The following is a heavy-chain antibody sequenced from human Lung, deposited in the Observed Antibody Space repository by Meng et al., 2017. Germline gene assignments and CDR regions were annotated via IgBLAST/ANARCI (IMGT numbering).Heavy chain of an antibody. V-gene: IGHV7-4-1*02. Sequence: QVQLVQSGSELKKPRASVKVSCEASGYTFNAFAMNWVRQAPGHGLEWLGWINPNTGNPTYARGFTGRFVFSLDTSVSTAYLEISSLKAEDTAMYYCARDGYPVLGGVSAFDYWGQGTLVTVSS. CDR3: ARDGYPVLGGVSAFDY. J-gene: IGHJ4*02. D-gene: IGHD3-16*01. CDR1: GYTFNAFA. CDR2: INPNTGNP.